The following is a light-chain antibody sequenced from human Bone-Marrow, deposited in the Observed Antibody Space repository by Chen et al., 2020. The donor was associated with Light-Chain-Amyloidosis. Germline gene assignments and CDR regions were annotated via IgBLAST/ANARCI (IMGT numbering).Light chain of an antibody. CDR1: QRVLYSSKNKTY. J-gene: IGKJ2*01. Sequence: DIVLTQSPDSLAVSLGERATINCKSSQRVLYSSKNKTYLAWYQQKPGQPPKLLIYWASTRESGVPDRFSGSGSGTDSTLTISSLQAEDVAVYYCQQYYSTPYTFGQGTKLEIK. V-gene: IGKV4-1*01. CDR2: WAS. CDR3: QQYYSTPYT.